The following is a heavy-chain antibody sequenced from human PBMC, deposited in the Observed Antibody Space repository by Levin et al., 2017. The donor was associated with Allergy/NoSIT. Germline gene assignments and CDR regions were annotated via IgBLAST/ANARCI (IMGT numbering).Heavy chain of an antibody. CDR1: GFTFSSYA. Sequence: GESLKISCAASGFTFSSYAMTWVRQAPGKGLEWVSSISGSGVVTFYADSVKGRFTISRDNSKNTLYLQMNSPRVEDTALYFCAKNTRPVGSTANLYDAFDIWGQGTLVTVSS. D-gene: IGHD1-26*01. J-gene: IGHJ3*02. CDR2: ISGSGVVT. CDR3: AKNTRPVGSTANLYDAFDI. V-gene: IGHV3-23*01.